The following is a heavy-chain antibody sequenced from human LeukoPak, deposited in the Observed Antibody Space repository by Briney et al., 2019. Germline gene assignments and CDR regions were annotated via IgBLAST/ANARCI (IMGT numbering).Heavy chain of an antibody. D-gene: IGHD3-22*01. CDR3: ARSRGSFTMIVMVTAYFDY. J-gene: IGHJ4*02. V-gene: IGHV3-9*01. Sequence: GGSLRLSCAASGFTFDDYAMHWVRQAPGKGLEWVSGISWNSGSIGYADSVKGRFTISRDNAKNSLFLQMNSLRAEDTAVYYCARSRGSFTMIVMVTAYFDYWGQGTLVTVSS. CDR2: ISWNSGSI. CDR1: GFTFDDYA.